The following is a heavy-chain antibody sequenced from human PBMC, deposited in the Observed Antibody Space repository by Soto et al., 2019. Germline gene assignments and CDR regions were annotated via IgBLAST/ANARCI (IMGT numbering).Heavy chain of an antibody. CDR3: GRDQGFAQQPDYPPYCCYYYGMDV. CDR1: GSNFTSYG. Sequence: APVKVSSKASGSNFTSYGVSWVRQAPGHGPEWMGWISAYNGNTNYAQKLQGRVTMTTDTSTSTAYQEQRKPRSDDTAVHYCGRDQGFAQQPDYPPYCCYYYGMDVWDQGTTVTISS. J-gene: IGHJ6*02. CDR2: ISAYNGNT. D-gene: IGHD6-13*01. V-gene: IGHV1-18*04.